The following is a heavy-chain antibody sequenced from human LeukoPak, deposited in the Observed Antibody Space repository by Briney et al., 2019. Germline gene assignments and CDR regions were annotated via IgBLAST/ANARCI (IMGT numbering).Heavy chain of an antibody. J-gene: IGHJ4*02. D-gene: IGHD2-2*01. Sequence: SETLSLTCAVYGGSFSGYYWSWIRQAPGQGLEWIGEINHSGSTNYNASLKSRVTISVDASKNQFSLKLSSVTGADTAVYYCARGGDIVVVPAAWGFDYWGQGTLVTVSS. CDR3: ARGGDIVVVPAAWGFDY. CDR2: INHSGST. CDR1: GGSFSGYY. V-gene: IGHV4-34*01.